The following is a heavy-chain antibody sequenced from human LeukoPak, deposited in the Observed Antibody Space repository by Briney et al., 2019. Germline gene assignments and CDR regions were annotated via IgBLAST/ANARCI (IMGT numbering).Heavy chain of an antibody. J-gene: IGHJ4*02. V-gene: IGHV1-18*01. CDR2: ISGYTGNT. CDR1: GYTFSSSYG. Sequence: SVKVSCKASGYTFSSSYGISWVRQAPAQGLEWMGWISGYTGNTNYRQKVQGRVTMTTDTSTSTAYMELTSLRSDDTAVYYCARFNDWDGTPDYWGQGTLVTVSS. CDR3: ARFNDWDGTPDY. D-gene: IGHD1-1*01.